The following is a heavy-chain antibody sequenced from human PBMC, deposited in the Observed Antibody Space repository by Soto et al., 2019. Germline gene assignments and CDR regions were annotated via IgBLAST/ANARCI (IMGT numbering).Heavy chain of an antibody. CDR1: GYTFTSYG. CDR3: AREVEGVVPAAMRHYYHYYMDV. D-gene: IGHD2-2*01. J-gene: IGHJ6*03. CDR2: ISAYNGNT. V-gene: IGHV1-18*01. Sequence: ASVKVSCKASGYTFTSYGISWVRQAPGQGLEWMGWISAYNGNTNYAQKLQGRVTMTTDTSTSTAYMELRSLRSDDTAVYYCAREVEGVVPAAMRHYYHYYMDVWGKGTKVTVSS.